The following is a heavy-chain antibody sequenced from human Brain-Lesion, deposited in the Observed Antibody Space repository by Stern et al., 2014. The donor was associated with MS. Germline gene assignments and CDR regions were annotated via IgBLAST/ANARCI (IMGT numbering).Heavy chain of an antibody. V-gene: IGHV4-39*02. CDR1: GGSVSSTSYA. CDR2: LYYSGNT. Sequence: VQLVESGPGLVKPSETLSLTCTVAGGSVSSTSYAWAWIRQPPGKGLGWIGTLYYSGNTYYSPSLKSRPTISLDPSKNHFSLQLRSVTAADTAVYYCAGEEDIRYCSGGSCTGNWFDPWGQGTLVTVSS. J-gene: IGHJ5*02. D-gene: IGHD2-15*01. CDR3: AGEEDIRYCSGGSCTGNWFDP.